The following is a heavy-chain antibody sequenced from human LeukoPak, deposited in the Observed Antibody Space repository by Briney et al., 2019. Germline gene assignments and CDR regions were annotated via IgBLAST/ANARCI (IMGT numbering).Heavy chain of an antibody. CDR2: INHSGST. CDR3: ARHGDSGSYYDY. D-gene: IGHD1-26*01. V-gene: IGHV4-34*01. J-gene: IGHJ4*02. Sequence: PSETLSLTCAVYGGSFSGYYWSWIRQPPGKGLEWIGEINHSGSTNYNPSLKSRVTISVDTSKNQFSLKLSSVTAADTAVYYCARHGDSGSYYDYWGQGTLVTVSS. CDR1: GGSFSGYY.